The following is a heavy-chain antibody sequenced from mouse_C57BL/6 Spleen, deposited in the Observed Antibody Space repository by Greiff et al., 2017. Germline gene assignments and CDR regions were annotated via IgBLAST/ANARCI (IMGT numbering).Heavy chain of an antibody. V-gene: IGHV1-80*01. Sequence: VQLQQSGAELVKPGASVKISCKASGYAFSSYWMNWVKQRPGKGLEWIGQIYPGDGDTNYNGKFKGKATLTADKSSSTAYMQLSSLTSEDAAVYFCALIYYDYDAFAYWGQGTLVTVSA. CDR3: ALIYYDYDAFAY. CDR1: GYAFSSYW. J-gene: IGHJ3*01. CDR2: IYPGDGDT. D-gene: IGHD2-4*01.